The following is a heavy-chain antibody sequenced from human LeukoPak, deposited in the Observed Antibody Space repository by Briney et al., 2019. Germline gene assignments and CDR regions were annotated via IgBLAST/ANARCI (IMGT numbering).Heavy chain of an antibody. D-gene: IGHD1-26*01. CDR2: ISSSSSYT. CDR1: GFTFSDYY. Sequence: GGSLRLSCAASGFTFSDYYMSWIRQAPGKGLEWVSYISSSSSYTNYADSVKGRFTISRDNAKNSLYLQMNSLRAEDTAVYYCARTSASGGTYFDYWGQGTLVTVSS. CDR3: ARTSASGGTYFDY. J-gene: IGHJ4*02. V-gene: IGHV3-11*03.